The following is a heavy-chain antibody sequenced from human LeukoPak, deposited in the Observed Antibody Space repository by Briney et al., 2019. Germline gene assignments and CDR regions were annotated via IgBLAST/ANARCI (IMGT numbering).Heavy chain of an antibody. D-gene: IGHD4-17*01. V-gene: IGHV5-51*01. CDR3: ARLPIGSTVTGMYFDY. J-gene: IGHJ4*02. CDR2: IYPGDSDT. Sequence: GESLKISCKGSGYSFTSYWIGWLRRMPGKGLEWMGIIYPGDSDTRYSPSFQGQVTISADKSFSTAYLQWSSLKASDTAMYYCARLPIGSTVTGMYFDYWGQGTLVTVSS. CDR1: GYSFTSYW.